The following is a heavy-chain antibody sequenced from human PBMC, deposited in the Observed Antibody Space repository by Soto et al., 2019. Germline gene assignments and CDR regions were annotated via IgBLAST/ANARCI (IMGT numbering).Heavy chain of an antibody. CDR2: IDWDDDK. CDR3: ARVRAYNWNDERYFDY. Sequence: SGPTLVKPTQTLTLTCTFSGFSLSTSGMCVSWIRQPPGKALEWLARIDWDDDKYYSTSLKTRLTISKDTSKNQVVLTMTNMDPLDTATYFCARVRAYNWNDERYFDYWGQGTLVTVSS. V-gene: IGHV2-70*11. D-gene: IGHD1-20*01. J-gene: IGHJ4*02. CDR1: GFSLSTSGMC.